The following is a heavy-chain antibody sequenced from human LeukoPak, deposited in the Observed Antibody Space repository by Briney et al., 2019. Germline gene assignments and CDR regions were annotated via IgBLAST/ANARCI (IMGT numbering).Heavy chain of an antibody. D-gene: IGHD2-15*01. CDR1: GFTFSSCA. Sequence: GGSLRLSRAASGFTFSSCAMSWVRHAPGKGLEWVSAISGSGGSTYYADSVKGRFTISRDNSKNTLYLQMNTLRAEDTAVYYCAKDLVVVVAGYYYMDVWGKGTTVTVSS. V-gene: IGHV3-23*01. CDR3: AKDLVVVVAGYYYMDV. J-gene: IGHJ6*03. CDR2: ISGSGGST.